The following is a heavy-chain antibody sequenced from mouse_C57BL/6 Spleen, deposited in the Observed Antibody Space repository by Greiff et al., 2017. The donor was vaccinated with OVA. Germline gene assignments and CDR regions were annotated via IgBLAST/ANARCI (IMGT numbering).Heavy chain of an antibody. V-gene: IGHV3-6*01. J-gene: IGHJ2*01. CDR2: ISYDGSN. CDR1: GYSITSGYY. CDR3: ARLRSNWDRYVDY. Sequence: EVKLMESGPGLVKPSQSLSLTCSVTGYSITSGYYWNWIRQFPGNKLEWMGYISYDGSNNYNPSLKNRISITRDTSKNQFFLKLNSVTTEDTATYYCARLRSNWDRYVDYWGQGTTLTVSS. D-gene: IGHD4-1*01.